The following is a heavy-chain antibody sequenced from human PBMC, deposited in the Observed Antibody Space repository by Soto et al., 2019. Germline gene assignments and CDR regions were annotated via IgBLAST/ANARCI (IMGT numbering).Heavy chain of an antibody. CDR3: AKDRCSSTSCRTYYYYGMDV. CDR2: ISYDGSNK. V-gene: IGHV3-30*18. Sequence: HPGGSLRLSCAASGFTFSSYGMHWVRQAPGKGLEWVAVISYDGSNKYYADSVKGRFTISRDNSKNTLYLQMNSLRAEDTAVYYCAKDRCSSTSCRTYYYYGMDVWGQGTTVTVSS. J-gene: IGHJ6*02. D-gene: IGHD2-2*01. CDR1: GFTFSSYG.